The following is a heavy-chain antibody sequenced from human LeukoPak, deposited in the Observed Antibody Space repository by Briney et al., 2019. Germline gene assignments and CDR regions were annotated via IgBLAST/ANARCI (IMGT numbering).Heavy chain of an antibody. D-gene: IGHD3-10*01. CDR3: AREGNYYGSGSYYNSLHYYYYMDV. CDR1: GLTFSSYS. J-gene: IGHJ6*03. CDR2: ISSSSSHI. V-gene: IGHV3-21*01. Sequence: PGGSLRLSCAASGLTFSSYSVNWVRQAPGKGLEWVSSISSSSSHISYADSVKGRFTISRDNAKNSLYLQMNSLRAEDTAVYYCAREGNYYGSGSYYNSLHYYYYMDVWGKGTTVTVSS.